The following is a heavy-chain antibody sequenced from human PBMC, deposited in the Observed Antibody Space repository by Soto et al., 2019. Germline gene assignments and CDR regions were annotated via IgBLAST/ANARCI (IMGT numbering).Heavy chain of an antibody. Sequence: QVQLQESGPGLVKPSETLSLTCTVSGGSISSYYWCWIRQPPGKGLEWIGYIYYSGSTNYHPPLKRRVTSSREASKNPFSRKLRCVSAADTAVYYCASSYGRCFGYWGQGTLVNVCS. V-gene: IGHV4-59*08. J-gene: IGHJ4*02. CDR1: GGSISSYY. D-gene: IGHD3-16*01. CDR2: IYYSGST. CDR3: ASSYGRCFGY.